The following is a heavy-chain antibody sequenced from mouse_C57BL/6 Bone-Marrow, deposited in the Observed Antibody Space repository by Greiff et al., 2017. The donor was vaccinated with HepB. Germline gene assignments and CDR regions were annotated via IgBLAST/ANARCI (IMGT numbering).Heavy chain of an antibody. Sequence: EVKLVESGGGLVQPGGSLKLSCAASGFTFSDYYMYWVRQTPEKRLEWVAYISNGGGSTYYPDTVKGRFTISRDNAKNTLYLQMSRLKSEDTAMYYCARPDYYGSRWFAYWGQGTLVTVSA. CDR2: ISNGGGST. CDR1: GFTFSDYY. J-gene: IGHJ3*01. D-gene: IGHD1-1*01. CDR3: ARPDYYGSRWFAY. V-gene: IGHV5-12*01.